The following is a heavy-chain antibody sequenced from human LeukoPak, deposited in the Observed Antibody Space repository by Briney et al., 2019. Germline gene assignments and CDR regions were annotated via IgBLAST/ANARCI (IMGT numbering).Heavy chain of an antibody. CDR1: GGSISSSNW. D-gene: IGHD5-12*01. CDR3: ARGYIVATILGASWFDP. V-gene: IGHV4-4*02. Sequence: SETLSLTCAVSGGSISSSNWWSWVRQPPGKGLEWIGEIYHSGSTNYNPSLKSRVTISVDKSKNQFSLKLSSVTAADTAVYYCARGYIVATILGASWFDPWGQGTLVTVSS. J-gene: IGHJ5*02. CDR2: IYHSGST.